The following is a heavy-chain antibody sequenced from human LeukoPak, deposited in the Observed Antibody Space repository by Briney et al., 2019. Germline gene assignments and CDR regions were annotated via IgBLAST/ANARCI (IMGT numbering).Heavy chain of an antibody. CDR1: GGSISSGSYY. J-gene: IGHJ5*02. V-gene: IGHV4-61*02. CDR3: ARDPSNGSGHYSNWFDP. Sequence: SETLSLTCTVSGGSISSGSYYWSWIRQPAGKGLEWIGRIYTSGSTNYNPSLKSRVTISVDTSKNQFSLKLSSVTAADTAVYYCARDPSNGSGHYSNWFDPWGQGTLVTVSS. D-gene: IGHD3-22*01. CDR2: IYTSGST.